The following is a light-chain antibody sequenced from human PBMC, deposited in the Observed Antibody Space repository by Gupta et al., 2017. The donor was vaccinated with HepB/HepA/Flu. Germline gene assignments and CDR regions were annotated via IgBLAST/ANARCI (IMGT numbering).Light chain of an antibody. CDR1: KLGDKY. CDR3: QEWDTSTARGGVV. V-gene: IGLV3-1*01. J-gene: IGLJ2*01. CDR2: QDS. Sequence: SYELTQPPSVSVSPGQTASITCSGDKLGDKYACWYQQKPGQSPVLVIYQDSKRPSRSPARSSGSTSGNTATITIITTRAMEEADDYCQEWDTSTARGGVVFGGGTKLTVL.